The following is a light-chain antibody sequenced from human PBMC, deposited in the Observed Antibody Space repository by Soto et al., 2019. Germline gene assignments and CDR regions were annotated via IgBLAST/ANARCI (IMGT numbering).Light chain of an antibody. Sequence: EIVLTQSPGTLSLSPGERATLSCRVSQSVSSSYLAWYQQKPGQAPRLLIYGASSRATGIPDRFSGSGSGTDFTLTISRLEPEDFAVYYCQQYGSSPPGTFGQGTKLEIK. J-gene: IGKJ2*01. V-gene: IGKV3-20*01. CDR2: GAS. CDR1: QSVSSSY. CDR3: QQYGSSPPGT.